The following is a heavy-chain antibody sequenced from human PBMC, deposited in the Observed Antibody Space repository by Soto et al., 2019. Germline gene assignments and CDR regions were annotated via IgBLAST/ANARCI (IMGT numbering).Heavy chain of an antibody. D-gene: IGHD3-22*01. J-gene: IGHJ5*02. CDR3: ATYYYDSSGYPNWFDP. V-gene: IGHV4-4*02. Sequence: QVQLQESGPGLVKPSGTLSLTCAVSGGSISSSNWWSWVRQPPGKGLEWIGESYHSGSTNYNPSLKSRVTISVDKSKNQFSLKLSSVTAADTAVYYCATYYYDSSGYPNWFDPWGQGTLVTVSS. CDR1: GGSISSSNW. CDR2: SYHSGST.